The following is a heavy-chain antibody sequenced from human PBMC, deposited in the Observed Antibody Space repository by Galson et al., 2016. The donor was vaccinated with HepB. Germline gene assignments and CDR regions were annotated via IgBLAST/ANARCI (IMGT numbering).Heavy chain of an antibody. J-gene: IGHJ4*02. CDR2: ISAYNGNT. CDR1: GYTFANYG. Sequence: SVKVSCKAFGYTFANYGISWVRQAPGQGLEWMGWISAYNGNTDYAQKFQGRVTMTTDISTSTAYMELRSLKYDDTAMYYCTRDPPGIAAAMGDHWGPGTLVTVSS. D-gene: IGHD6-25*01. CDR3: TRDPPGIAAAMGDH. V-gene: IGHV1-18*01.